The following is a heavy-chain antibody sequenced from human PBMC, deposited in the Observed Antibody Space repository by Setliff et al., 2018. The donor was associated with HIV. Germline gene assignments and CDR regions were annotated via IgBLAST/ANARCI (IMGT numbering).Heavy chain of an antibody. CDR1: SFVTYF. Sequence: ASVKVSCKAHSFVTYFLHWVRQAPGQGLEWMGMINPSGGSITYAQKFQGTVTMTSDTSTSTVYLELSSLRSEDTAVYYCARGGHYSGSYLPRDYYMDVWGKGTAVTVSS. D-gene: IGHD1-26*01. CDR2: INPSGGSI. CDR3: ARGGHYSGSYLPRDYYMDV. V-gene: IGHV1-46*01. J-gene: IGHJ6*03.